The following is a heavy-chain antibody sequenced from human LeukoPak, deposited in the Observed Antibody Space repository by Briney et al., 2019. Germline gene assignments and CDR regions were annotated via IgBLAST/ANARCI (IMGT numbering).Heavy chain of an antibody. CDR1: GFTFSSYS. CDR3: ARELGHDPASGMDV. D-gene: IGHD1-26*01. V-gene: IGHV3-7*01. CDR2: IKQDGSEK. J-gene: IGHJ6*02. Sequence: GGSLRLSCAASGFTFSSYSMNWVRQAPGKGLEWVANIKQDGSEKCYVDSVKGRFTISRDNAKNSLYLQINSLRAEDTAVYYCARELGHDPASGMDVWGQGTTVTVSS.